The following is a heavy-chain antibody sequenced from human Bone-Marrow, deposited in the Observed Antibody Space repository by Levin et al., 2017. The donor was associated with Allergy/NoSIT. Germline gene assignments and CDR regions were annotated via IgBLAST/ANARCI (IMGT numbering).Heavy chain of an antibody. Sequence: SETLSLTCSISGASIKVGSFYWGWIRQPPRKGLEWLGSMYYSGSTYYNPSLKSRFTISVDTSTNQFSLELSSVTAADTAVEYCARDVNVWGTYSYKRHYFDFWGQGTLATVYS. CDR3: ARDVNVWGTYSYKRHYFDF. V-gene: IGHV4-39*07. CDR2: MYYSGST. J-gene: IGHJ4*02. D-gene: IGHD3-16*02. CDR1: GASIKVGSFY.